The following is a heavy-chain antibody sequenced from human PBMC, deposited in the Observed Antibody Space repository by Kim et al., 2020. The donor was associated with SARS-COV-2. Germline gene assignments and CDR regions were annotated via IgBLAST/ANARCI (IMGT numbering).Heavy chain of an antibody. CDR1: GFTFSSYA. Sequence: GGSLRLSCAASGFTFSSYAMHWVRQAPGKGLEWVAVISYDGSNKYYADSVKGRFTISRDNSKNKLYLQMNSLRAEDTAVYYCARDGNYYYGSGSYWDYWGQGTLVTVSS. CDR2: ISYDGSNK. J-gene: IGHJ4*02. V-gene: IGHV3-30*04. D-gene: IGHD3-10*01. CDR3: ARDGNYYYGSGSYWDY.